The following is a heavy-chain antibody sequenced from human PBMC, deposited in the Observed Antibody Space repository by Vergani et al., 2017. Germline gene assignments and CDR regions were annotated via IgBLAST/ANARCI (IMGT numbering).Heavy chain of an antibody. V-gene: IGHV4-34*01. CDR3: ARGGRMVRGVINWFDP. D-gene: IGHD3-10*01. CDR2: INHSGST. J-gene: IGHJ5*02. Sequence: QVQLQQWGAGLLKPSETLSLTCAVYGGSFSGYYWSWIRQPPGKGLEWIGEINHSGSTNYNPSLKSRVTISVDTSKNQFSLKLSSVTAADPVVYYCARGGRMVRGVINWFDPWGQGTLVTVSS. CDR1: GGSFSGYY.